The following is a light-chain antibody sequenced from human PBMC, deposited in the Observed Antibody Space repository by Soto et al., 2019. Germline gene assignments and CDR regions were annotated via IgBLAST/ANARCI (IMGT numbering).Light chain of an antibody. CDR3: QQYFNWPLTWT. J-gene: IGKJ3*01. CDR1: QSVSSY. CDR2: DAS. Sequence: PGERATLSCRASQSVSSYLAWYQQKPGQAPRLLIYDASNRATGIPARFSGSGSGTDFTLTISSLEPEDFAFYYCQQYFNWPLTWTFGPGTKVQIK. V-gene: IGKV3-11*01.